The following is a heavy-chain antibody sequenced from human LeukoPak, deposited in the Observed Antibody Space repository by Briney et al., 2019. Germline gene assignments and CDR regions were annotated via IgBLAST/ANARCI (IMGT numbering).Heavy chain of an antibody. J-gene: IGHJ4*02. CDR2: INHSGST. D-gene: IGHD5-12*01. CDR1: GGSFSGYY. Sequence: PSETLSLTCAVYGGSFSGYYWSWIRQPPGKGLEWIGEINHSGSTNYNPSLKSRVTISVDASKNQFSLKLSSVTAADTAVYYCAFRQYSGFDYWGQGTLVTVSS. V-gene: IGHV4-34*01. CDR3: AFRQYSGFDY.